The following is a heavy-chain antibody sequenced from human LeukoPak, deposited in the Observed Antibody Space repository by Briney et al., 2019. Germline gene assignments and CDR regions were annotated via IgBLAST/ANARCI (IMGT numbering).Heavy chain of an antibody. D-gene: IGHD2-15*01. CDR3: ARDQASEILMSY. Sequence: GGSLRLSCAASGFTFSSYGMHWVRQAPGKGLEWVAVIWYDGSNKYYADSVKGRFTISRDNSKNTLYLQMNSLRAEDTAVYYCARDQASEILMSYWGQGTLVTVSS. V-gene: IGHV3-33*01. CDR1: GFTFSSYG. J-gene: IGHJ4*02. CDR2: IWYDGSNK.